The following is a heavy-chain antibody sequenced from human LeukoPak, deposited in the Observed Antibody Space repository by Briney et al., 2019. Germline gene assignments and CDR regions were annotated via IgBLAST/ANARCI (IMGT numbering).Heavy chain of an antibody. CDR1: GFTFSSNW. CDR3: AREAWSSAWY. Sequence: GGSLRLSCAASGFTFSSNWMSWVRQAPGKGLEWVANIKQDGREKNYVDSVKGRFTISRDNAKNLLFLQMNSLRAEDTDVYYCAREAWSSAWYWGQGTLVTVSS. V-gene: IGHV3-7*03. J-gene: IGHJ4*02. D-gene: IGHD6-19*01. CDR2: IKQDGREK.